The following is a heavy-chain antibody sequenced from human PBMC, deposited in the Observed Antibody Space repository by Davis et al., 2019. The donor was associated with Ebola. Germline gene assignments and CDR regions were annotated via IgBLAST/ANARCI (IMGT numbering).Heavy chain of an antibody. J-gene: IGHJ5*02. CDR1: GYTFTNYG. V-gene: IGHV1-18*04. CDR2: INPHNGNT. D-gene: IGHD6-19*01. CDR3: ARLRLANYNWFDP. Sequence: ASVKVSCKASGYTFTNYGITWVRQAPGQGLEWMGWINPHNGNTNYAQSVQGRVTMTTDTSTSTAYMEVGSLRSDDTAVYYCARLRLANYNWFDPWGQGTLVTVSS.